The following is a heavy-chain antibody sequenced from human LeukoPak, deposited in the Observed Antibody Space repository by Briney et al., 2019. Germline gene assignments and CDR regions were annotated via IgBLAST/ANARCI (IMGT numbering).Heavy chain of an antibody. D-gene: IGHD3-16*01. CDR3: ARDKAVTFGPFDY. V-gene: IGHV3-33*08. CDR2: IWYDGSNK. CDR1: GFTFDDYA. Sequence: GRSLRLSCAASGFTFDDYAMHWVRQAPGKGLEWVAVIWYDGSNKYYADSVKGRFTISRDNSKNTLYLQMNSLRAEDTAVYYCARDKAVTFGPFDYWGQGTLVTVSS. J-gene: IGHJ4*02.